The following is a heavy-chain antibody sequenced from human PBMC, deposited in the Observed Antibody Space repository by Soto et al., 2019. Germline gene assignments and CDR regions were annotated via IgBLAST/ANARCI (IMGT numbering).Heavy chain of an antibody. CDR2: IWYDGSNK. CDR3: ARDRHYYDFWSGHSFYGMDV. CDR1: GFTFSSYG. V-gene: IGHV3-33*01. J-gene: IGHJ6*02. Sequence: SLRLSCAASGFTFSSYGMHWVRQAPGKGLEWVAVIWYDGSNKYYADSVKGRFTISRDNSKNTLYLQMNSLRAEDTAVYYCARDRHYYDFWSGHSFYGMDVWGQGTTVTVSS. D-gene: IGHD3-3*01.